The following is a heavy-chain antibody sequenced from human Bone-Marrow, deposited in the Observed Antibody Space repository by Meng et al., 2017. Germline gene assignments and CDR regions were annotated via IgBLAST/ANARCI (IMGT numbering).Heavy chain of an antibody. CDR1: GGSISSSNW. CDR2: IYHSGIT. Sequence: QVLLQESGPGLVKPSGTLSLTCAVSGGSISSSNWWSWVRQPPGKGLEWIGKIYHSGITIYNPSLKSRVTMSVDNSKNQFSLKLNSVTAADTAVYYCARARSSSWSFDYWGQGTLVTVSS. CDR3: ARARSSSWSFDY. J-gene: IGHJ4*02. V-gene: IGHV4-4*02. D-gene: IGHD6-13*01.